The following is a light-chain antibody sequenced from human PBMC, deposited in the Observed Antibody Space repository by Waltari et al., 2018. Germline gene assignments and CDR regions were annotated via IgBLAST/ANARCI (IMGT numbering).Light chain of an antibody. V-gene: IGKV3-11*01. CDR2: DAS. J-gene: IGKJ2*01. Sequence: EVVLTQSPATLSLSPGERATLSCRASQSNSSYLAWYQQKPGQAPRLLIFDASNRVTGIPARFSGSGSGTDFTLTISSLEPEDFAVYYCQQRTNWPTFGQGSKLEIK. CDR3: QQRTNWPT. CDR1: QSNSSY.